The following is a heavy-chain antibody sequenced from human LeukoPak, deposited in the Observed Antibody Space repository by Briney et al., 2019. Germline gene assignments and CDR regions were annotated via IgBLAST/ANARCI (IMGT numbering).Heavy chain of an antibody. CDR3: ARVSSSWYQDWYFDL. CDR1: GGSISSSAYH. CDR2: TYTSGST. D-gene: IGHD6-13*01. V-gene: IGHV4-61*05. J-gene: IGHJ2*01. Sequence: SEALSLTCTVSGGSISSSAYHWGWIRQPPGKGLEWIGRTYTSGSTNYNPSLKSRVTMSVDMSKNQFSLKLSSMIAADTAVYYCARVSSSWYQDWYFDLWGRGTLVTVPS.